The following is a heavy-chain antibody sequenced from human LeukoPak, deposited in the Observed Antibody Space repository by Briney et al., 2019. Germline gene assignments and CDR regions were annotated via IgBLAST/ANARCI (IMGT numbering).Heavy chain of an antibody. Sequence: GESLKISCKGSGYSFTSYWISWVRQMPGKGLEWMGRIDPSGSYTNYSPSFQGHVTISADKSISTAYLQWSSLKASDTAMYYCASHKAAAGGSDYWGQGTLVTVSS. D-gene: IGHD6-13*01. CDR2: IDPSGSYT. CDR1: GYSFTSYW. J-gene: IGHJ4*02. CDR3: ASHKAAAGGSDY. V-gene: IGHV5-10-1*01.